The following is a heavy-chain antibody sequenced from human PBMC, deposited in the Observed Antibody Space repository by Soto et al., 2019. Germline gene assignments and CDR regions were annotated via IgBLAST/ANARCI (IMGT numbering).Heavy chain of an antibody. J-gene: IGHJ6*02. CDR2: ISTYTGNT. CDR3: ARGYYYGSGRPTPGGMDV. CDR1: GYTFTNYD. D-gene: IGHD3-10*01. Sequence: QVHLVQSGAEVMKPGASVKVSCKASGYTFTNYDINWVRQAPGQGLEWMGWISTYTGNTNYAQKLQGRVTMTTDTSTSPAYMELRSLRSDDTAVYYCARGYYYGSGRPTPGGMDVWGQGTTVTVSS. V-gene: IGHV1-18*01.